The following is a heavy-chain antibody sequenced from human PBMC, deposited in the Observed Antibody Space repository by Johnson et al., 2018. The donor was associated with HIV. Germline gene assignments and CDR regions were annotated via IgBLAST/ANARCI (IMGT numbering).Heavy chain of an antibody. J-gene: IGHJ3*02. V-gene: IGHV3-7*04. CDR2: IKKDGSEK. CDR3: ARAEGLTGRNAFDI. CDR1: GFTFSSYA. Sequence: VQLVESGGGVVQPGRSLRLSCAASGFTFSSYAMHWVRQAPGKGLEWVANIKKDGSEKYYVDSVKGRFTISRDNAKNSLYLKMNSLRAEETAVYYCARAEGLTGRNAFDIWGQGTMVTVSS. D-gene: IGHD1-20*01.